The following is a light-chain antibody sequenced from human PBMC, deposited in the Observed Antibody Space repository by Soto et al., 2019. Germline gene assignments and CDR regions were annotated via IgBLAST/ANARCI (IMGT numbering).Light chain of an antibody. CDR2: GSS. CDR1: QSVSNNY. CDR3: QQYGSPPPYT. V-gene: IGKV3-20*01. Sequence: EVVLTQSPGTLSLSPGERATLSCRASQSVSNNYLAWYQQKPGQGPRLLIFGSSDRATGIPDRFSGSGSGTDVTITISSLEPEDFAVYYCQQYGSPPPYTFGQGTKLEIK. J-gene: IGKJ2*01.